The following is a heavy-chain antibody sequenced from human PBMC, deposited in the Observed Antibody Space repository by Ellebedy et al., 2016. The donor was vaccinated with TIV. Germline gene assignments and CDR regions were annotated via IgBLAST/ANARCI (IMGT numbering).Heavy chain of an antibody. CDR3: ARERDSSSWDNWFDP. Sequence: GESLKISCNGSGYSFTSYWIGWVRQMPGKGLEWMGIIYPGDSDTRYSPSFQGQVTISADKSISTAYLQWSSLKASDTAMYYCARERDSSSWDNWFDPWGQGTLVTVSS. D-gene: IGHD6-13*01. J-gene: IGHJ5*02. CDR2: IYPGDSDT. V-gene: IGHV5-51*01. CDR1: GYSFTSYW.